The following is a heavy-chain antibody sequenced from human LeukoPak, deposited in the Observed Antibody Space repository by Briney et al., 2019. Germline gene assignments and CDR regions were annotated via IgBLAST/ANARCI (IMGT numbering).Heavy chain of an antibody. J-gene: IGHJ5*02. CDR3: ARQDSARYCSGGSCYSINWFDP. V-gene: IGHV4-39*01. D-gene: IGHD2-15*01. CDR2: IYYSGST. CDR1: GGSISSSSYY. Sequence: SETLSLTCTVSGGSISSSSYYWGWIRQPPGKGLEWIGSIYYSGSTYYNPSLKSRVTISVDTSKNQFSLKLSSVTAADTAVYYCARQDSARYCSGGSCYSINWFDPWGQGTLVAVSS.